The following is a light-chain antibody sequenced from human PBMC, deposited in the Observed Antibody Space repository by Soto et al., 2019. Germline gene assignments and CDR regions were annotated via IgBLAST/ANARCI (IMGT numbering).Light chain of an antibody. Sequence: QSVLTQPPSASGTPGQRVTISCSGSSSNIGRNTGNWYQQLPGTAPKLLIYSNNQRPSGVPDRFSGSKSGTSASLAISGLQSEDEADYYCAAWDDSLNALFGGGTKLTVL. CDR1: SSNIGRNT. J-gene: IGLJ2*01. V-gene: IGLV1-44*01. CDR2: SNN. CDR3: AAWDDSLNAL.